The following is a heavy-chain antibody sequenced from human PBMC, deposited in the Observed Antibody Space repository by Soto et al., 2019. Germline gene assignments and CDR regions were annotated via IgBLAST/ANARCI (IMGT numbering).Heavy chain of an antibody. CDR3: GGQLLSSGGYYYGMDV. J-gene: IGHJ6*02. D-gene: IGHD2-2*01. CDR2: IIRIFGTA. CDR1: GGTFSSYA. Sequence: QVQLVQSGAEVKKPGSSVKVSCKASGGTFSSYAINWVRQAPGQGLEWMGGIIRIFGTANYAQRFQGRVTITADKSTSTAYMELSSLRSEDTAVFYCGGQLLSSGGYYYGMDVWGQGTTVTVSS. V-gene: IGHV1-69*06.